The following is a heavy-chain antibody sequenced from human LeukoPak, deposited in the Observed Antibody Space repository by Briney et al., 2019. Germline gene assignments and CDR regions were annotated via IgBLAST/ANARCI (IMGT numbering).Heavy chain of an antibody. Sequence: KLWGSLRLSCAASGFTFSSYSVYWVRQAPGKGLEWVSSISSSSSYIYYADSVKGRFTISRDNAKNSLYLQMNSLRAEDTAVCYCARDSVTTVTTHDYWGQGTLVTVSS. CDR2: ISSSSSYI. D-gene: IGHD4-17*01. CDR1: GFTFSSYS. J-gene: IGHJ4*02. V-gene: IGHV3-21*01. CDR3: ARDSVTTVTTHDY.